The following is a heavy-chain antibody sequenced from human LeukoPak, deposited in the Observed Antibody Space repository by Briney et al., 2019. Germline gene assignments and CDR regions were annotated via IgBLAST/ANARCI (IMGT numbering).Heavy chain of an antibody. CDR2: IYPRDSDT. D-gene: IGHD3-3*01. V-gene: IGHV5-51*01. J-gene: IGHJ6*03. Sequence: PGESLKISCKGSGYRFTSYWIGWVRQMPGKGLGWIGVIYPRDSDTSYSPPFQGEVTIPADKSISTAYLQWSSLKASDTAMYYCAIKYYEPDYYYYYYMDVWGKGTTVTVSS. CDR1: GYRFTSYW. CDR3: AIKYYEPDYYYYYYMDV.